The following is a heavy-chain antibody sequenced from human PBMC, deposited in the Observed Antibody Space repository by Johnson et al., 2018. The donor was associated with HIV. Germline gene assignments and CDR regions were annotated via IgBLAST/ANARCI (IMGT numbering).Heavy chain of an antibody. CDR1: GFTVSSNY. D-gene: IGHD3-22*01. V-gene: IGHV3-66*03. CDR2: IYSGGST. Sequence: MQLVESGGGLIQPGGSLRLSCAASGFTVSSNYMNWVRQAPGKGLEWVSVIYSGGSTYYADSVQGRFTISRDNSKNTLYLQMNSLRDEDTSVYYCARGLTMIVVVDAFDIWGQGTMVTVSS. CDR3: ARGLTMIVVVDAFDI. J-gene: IGHJ3*02.